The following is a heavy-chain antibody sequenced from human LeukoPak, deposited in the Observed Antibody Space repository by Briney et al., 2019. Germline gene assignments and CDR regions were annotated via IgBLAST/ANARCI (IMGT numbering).Heavy chain of an antibody. CDR3: ARDAYGDYYFDY. CDR2: IWYDGSNK. V-gene: IGHV3-33*01. D-gene: IGHD4-17*01. J-gene: IGHJ4*02. Sequence: GRSLRLSCAASGFTFSRHGMHWVRQAPGKGLEWVAVIWYDGSNKYYADSVKGRFTISRDSSKNTLYLQMNSLRAEDTAVYYCARDAYGDYYFDYWGQGTLVTVSS. CDR1: GFTFSRHG.